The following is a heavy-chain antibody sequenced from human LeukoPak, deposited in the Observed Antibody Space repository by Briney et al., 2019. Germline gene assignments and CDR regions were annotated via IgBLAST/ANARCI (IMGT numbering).Heavy chain of an antibody. CDR2: IFHSGST. CDR1: GGSISSSSYY. Sequence: SETLSLTCTVSGGSISSSSYYWGWIRRPPGKGLEWIGYIFHSGSTYYNPSLKNRVTISVDRSKNQFSLKLTSVTAADTAVYYCTREGDYYGSGSPGSFDPWGQGTLVTVSS. CDR3: TREGDYYGSGSPGSFDP. D-gene: IGHD3-10*01. J-gene: IGHJ5*02. V-gene: IGHV4-30-2*01.